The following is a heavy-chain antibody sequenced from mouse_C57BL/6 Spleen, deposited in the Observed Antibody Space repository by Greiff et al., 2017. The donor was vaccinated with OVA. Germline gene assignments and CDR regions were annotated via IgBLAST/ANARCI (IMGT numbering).Heavy chain of an antibody. Sequence: VQRVESGAELVRPGTSVKVSCKASGYAFTNYLIEWVKQRPGQGLEWIGVINPGSGGTNYNEKFKGKATLTADKSSSTAYMQLSSLTSEDSAVYFCARGVPQGFADWGQGTLVTVSA. J-gene: IGHJ3*01. CDR1: GYAFTNYL. V-gene: IGHV1-54*01. CDR3: ARGVPQGFAD. CDR2: INPGSGGT.